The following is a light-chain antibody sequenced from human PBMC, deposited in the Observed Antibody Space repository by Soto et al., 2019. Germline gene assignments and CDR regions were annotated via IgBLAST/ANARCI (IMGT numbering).Light chain of an antibody. CDR1: QSVSSSY. J-gene: IGKJ4*02. CDR2: GAS. V-gene: IGKV3-20*01. Sequence: EIVLTQSPGTLSLSPGERATLSCRASQSVSSSYLAWYQQNPGQAPRLLIYGASSRATGIPDRFSGSGSGTDFTLTISRLEPEDFAVYYCQQYGGSPLTFGGGPKVELK. CDR3: QQYGGSPLT.